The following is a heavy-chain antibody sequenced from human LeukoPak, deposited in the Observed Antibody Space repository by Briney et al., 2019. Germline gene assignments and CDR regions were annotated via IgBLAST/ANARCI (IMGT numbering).Heavy chain of an antibody. D-gene: IGHD6-13*01. CDR1: GFTFSSSE. J-gene: IGHJ4*02. CDR2: ISSSGSTI. V-gene: IGHV3-48*03. Sequence: GGSLRLSCAASGFTFSSSEMNWVGQAPGKGLEGVSYISSSGSTIYYADSVKGRFTISRDNAKNSLYLQMNSLRAEDTAVYYCARDGRGYSSSWFDYWGQGTLATVSS. CDR3: ARDGRGYSSSWFDY.